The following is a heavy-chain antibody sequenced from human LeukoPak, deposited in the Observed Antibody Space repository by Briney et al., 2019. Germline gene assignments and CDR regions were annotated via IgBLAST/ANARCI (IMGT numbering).Heavy chain of an antibody. D-gene: IGHD1-7*01. Sequence: GGSLRLSCAASGFTFSSYAMSWVRQAPGKGLEWVSSISGSGGSTYFADSVKGRFTISRDNSKNTLYLQMNSLRAEDTAVYYCAKRRGLELLYYYYMDVWGKGTTVTVSS. CDR1: GFTFSSYA. J-gene: IGHJ6*03. V-gene: IGHV3-23*01. CDR3: AKRRGLELLYYYYMDV. CDR2: ISGSGGST.